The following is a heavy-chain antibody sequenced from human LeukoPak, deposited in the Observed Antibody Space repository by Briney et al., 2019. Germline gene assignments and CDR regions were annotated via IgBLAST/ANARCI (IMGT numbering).Heavy chain of an antibody. Sequence: GGSLRLSCAASGFTFDDYAMHWVRQAPGKGLEWVSYISSSSSYIYYADSVKGRFTISRDNAKNSLYLQMNSLRAEDTAVYYCVRDKGYSYGSDHGACDIWGQGTMVTVSS. D-gene: IGHD5-18*01. J-gene: IGHJ3*02. V-gene: IGHV3-21*05. CDR2: ISSSSSYI. CDR3: VRDKGYSYGSDHGACDI. CDR1: GFTFDDYA.